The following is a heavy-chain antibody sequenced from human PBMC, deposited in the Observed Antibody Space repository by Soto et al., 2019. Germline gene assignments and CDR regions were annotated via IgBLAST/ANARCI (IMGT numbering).Heavy chain of an antibody. CDR3: AGFFWSGFFLLGISG. CDR1: GGSISSSSYY. J-gene: IGHJ4*02. D-gene: IGHD3-3*01. Sequence: QLQLQESGPGLVKPSETLSLTCTVSGGSISSSSYYWGWIRQPPGKGLEWIGSIYYSGSTYYNPSLKSRVTISVDTSKNQFSLKLSSVTAADTAVYYCAGFFWSGFFLLGISGWGQGTLVTVSS. V-gene: IGHV4-39*01. CDR2: IYYSGST.